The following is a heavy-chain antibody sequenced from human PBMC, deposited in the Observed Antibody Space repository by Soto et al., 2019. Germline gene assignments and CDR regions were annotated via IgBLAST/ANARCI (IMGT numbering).Heavy chain of an antibody. CDR2: ISAYNGNT. CDR3: GRGHYTGKQPNFGF. CDR1: GDSLTSYG. V-gene: IGHV1-18*01. J-gene: IGHJ4*02. Sequence: VKPCSKASGDSLTSYGSSWVRQANGQGLEWMGWISAYNGNTNYAQKLQGRVTMTTDTSTSTAYMELRSLRSDDTAVYYCGRGHYTGKQPNFGFSGEATLVTVYS. D-gene: IGHD2-8*02.